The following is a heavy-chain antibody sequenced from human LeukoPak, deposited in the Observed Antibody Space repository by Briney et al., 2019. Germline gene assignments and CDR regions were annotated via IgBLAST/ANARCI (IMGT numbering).Heavy chain of an antibody. D-gene: IGHD4-17*01. CDR3: AWSLRRLYWYFDL. CDR1: GGSVSSGGYY. J-gene: IGHJ2*01. CDR2: IYYSGST. Sequence: PSETLSLTCTVSGGSVSSGGYYWSWIRQPPGKGLEWIGYIYYSGSTNYNPSLKSRVTISVDTSKNQFSLKLSSVTAADTAVYYCAWSLRRLYWYFDLWGRGTLVTVSS. V-gene: IGHV4-61*08.